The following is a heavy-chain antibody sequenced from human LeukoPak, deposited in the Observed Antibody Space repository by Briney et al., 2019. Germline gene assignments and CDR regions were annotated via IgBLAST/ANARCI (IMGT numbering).Heavy chain of an antibody. Sequence: HSGGSLRLSCAASGLTASNNYLSWVRQAPGKGLEWVSGIYSDGTTHYVDSVRGRFTISRDNSKNTLYLQMDSLRAEDTAVYYCSRDPTDSSAPNYWGQGTLVTVSS. CDR1: GLTASNNY. CDR3: SRDPTDSSAPNY. CDR2: IYSDGTT. J-gene: IGHJ4*02. V-gene: IGHV3-53*01. D-gene: IGHD6-19*01.